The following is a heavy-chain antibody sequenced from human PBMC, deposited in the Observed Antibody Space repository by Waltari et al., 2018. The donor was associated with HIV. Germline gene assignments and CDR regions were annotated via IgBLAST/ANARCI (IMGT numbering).Heavy chain of an antibody. Sequence: EVQLVESGGGLVKPGGSLRLSCAASGFTSSSYSMNWVRQAAGKGLEWVSSISSSSSYIDYADSVKGGFTITRDNAKNSLYLQMNSLRAEDTAVYYCARESWPEGPGNFDPWGQGTLVTVSS. CDR2: ISSSSSYI. CDR1: GFTSSSYS. D-gene: IGHD3-10*01. V-gene: IGHV3-21*01. CDR3: ARESWPEGPGNFDP. J-gene: IGHJ5*02.